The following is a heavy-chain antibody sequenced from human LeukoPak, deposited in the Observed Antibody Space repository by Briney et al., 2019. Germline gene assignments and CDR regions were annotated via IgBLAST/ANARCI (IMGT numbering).Heavy chain of an antibody. D-gene: IGHD3-22*01. Sequence: GGSLRLSCAASGFTFDDYAMHWVRQAPGKGLEWVSLISGDGGSTYYADSVKGRFTISRDNSKNSLYLQMNSLRTEDTALYYCAKDLTSYYDSSCYPGPLDYWGQGTLVTVSS. V-gene: IGHV3-43*02. J-gene: IGHJ4*02. CDR1: GFTFDDYA. CDR2: ISGDGGST. CDR3: AKDLTSYYDSSCYPGPLDY.